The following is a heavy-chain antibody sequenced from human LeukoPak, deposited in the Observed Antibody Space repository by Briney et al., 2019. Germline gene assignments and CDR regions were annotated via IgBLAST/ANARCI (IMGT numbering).Heavy chain of an antibody. CDR2: INHSGST. J-gene: IGHJ6*03. D-gene: IGHD2-15*01. CDR3: ARGRGCSCGSCYFPYYYYYMDV. Sequence: PSETLSLTCAVYGGSFSGYYWSWIRQPPGRGLEWIGEINHSGSTNYNPSLKSRVTISVDTSKNQFSLKLSSVTAANTAVYYCARGRGCSCGSCYFPYYYYYMDVWGKGTTVTVSS. V-gene: IGHV4-34*01. CDR1: GGSFSGYY.